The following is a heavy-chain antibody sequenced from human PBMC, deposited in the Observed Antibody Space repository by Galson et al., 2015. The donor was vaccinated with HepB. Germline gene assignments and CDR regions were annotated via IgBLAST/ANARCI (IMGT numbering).Heavy chain of an antibody. V-gene: IGHV3-53*04. CDR1: GFTVSSNY. D-gene: IGHD1-1*01. Sequence: SLRLSCAASGFTVSSNYMSWVRQAPGKGLEWVSVIYSGGSTYYADSVKGRFTISRHNSKNTLYLQMNSLRAEDTAVYYCARHIQLERRALAFDIWGQGTMVTVSS. CDR2: IYSGGST. J-gene: IGHJ3*02. CDR3: ARHIQLERRALAFDI.